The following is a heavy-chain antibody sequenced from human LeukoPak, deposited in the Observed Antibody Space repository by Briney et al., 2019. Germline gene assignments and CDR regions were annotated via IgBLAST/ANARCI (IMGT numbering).Heavy chain of an antibody. J-gene: IGHJ6*02. CDR3: ARLGVLRFLEWPNYGMDV. Sequence: SETLSLTCTASGGSISSYYWSWVRQPPGKGLEWVGYIYYSGSTNYNPSLKSRVTISVDTSKNQFSLKLSSVTAADTAVYYCARLGVLRFLEWPNYGMDVWGQGTTVTVSS. D-gene: IGHD3-3*01. V-gene: IGHV4-59*01. CDR2: IYYSGST. CDR1: GGSISSYY.